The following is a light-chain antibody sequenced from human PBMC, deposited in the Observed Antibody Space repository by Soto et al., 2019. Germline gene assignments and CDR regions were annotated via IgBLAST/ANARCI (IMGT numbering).Light chain of an antibody. CDR2: GAS. V-gene: IGKV1-39*01. J-gene: IGKJ1*01. CDR3: QHTRTTPRT. Sequence: DIQMTQSPSSLFANVGDRVTITCRASQGISTYLHWYQQRPGKAPTLLIYGASNLHSGVPSRFSGRGSGTEFTLTISSLQTEDVATYYCQHTRTTPRTFGQGTKVEIK. CDR1: QGISTY.